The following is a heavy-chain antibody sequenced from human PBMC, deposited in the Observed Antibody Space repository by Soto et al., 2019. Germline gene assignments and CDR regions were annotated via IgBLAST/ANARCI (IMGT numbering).Heavy chain of an antibody. Sequence: SETLSLTCTVSGGSISSYYWSWIRQPAGKGLEWIGRTYTSGSTNYNPSLKSRVTMSVDTSKNQFCLKLSSVTAADTAVYFCARGRYCLTGRCFPNWFDSWGQGALVTVSS. CDR1: GGSISSYY. D-gene: IGHD7-27*01. CDR2: TYTSGST. V-gene: IGHV4-4*07. CDR3: ARGRYCLTGRCFPNWFDS. J-gene: IGHJ5*01.